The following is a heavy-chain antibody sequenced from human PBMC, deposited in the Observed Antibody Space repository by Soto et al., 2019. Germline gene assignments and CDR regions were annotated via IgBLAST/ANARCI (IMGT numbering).Heavy chain of an antibody. J-gene: IGHJ4*02. CDR3: AKVRYYFWSPYYFDS. Sequence: EVQLVESGGRLVQPGRSLRLSCVGTGLNFDDFAMHWVRQAPGKGLEWVSGITWNSRDLAYADSVKGRFTISRDNARYSLYLSMDSLWDEDTDLYYCAKVRYYFWSPYYFDSWGQGTLVTVSS. CDR1: GLNFDDFA. CDR2: ITWNSRDL. D-gene: IGHD3-3*01. V-gene: IGHV3-9*01.